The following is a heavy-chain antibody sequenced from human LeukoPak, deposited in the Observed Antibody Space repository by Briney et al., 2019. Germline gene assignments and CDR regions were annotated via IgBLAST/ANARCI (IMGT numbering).Heavy chain of an antibody. D-gene: IGHD4-23*01. J-gene: IGHJ4*02. CDR1: GFTFSSYG. CDR2: IRYDGSNK. CDR3: AKEGAMVTPLYFFDY. V-gene: IGHV3-30*02. Sequence: GGSPRLSCAASGFTFSSYGMHWVRQAPGKGLEWVAFIRYDGSNKYYADSVKGRFTISRDNSKNTLYLQMNSPRAEDTAVYYCAKEGAMVTPLYFFDYWGQGTLVTVSS.